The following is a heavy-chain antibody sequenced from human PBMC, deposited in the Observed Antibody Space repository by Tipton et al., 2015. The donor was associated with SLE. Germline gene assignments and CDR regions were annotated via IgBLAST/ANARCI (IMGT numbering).Heavy chain of an antibody. CDR1: GGSISSGDYY. CDR2: IYYSGST. D-gene: IGHD6-19*01. V-gene: IGHV4-31*03. Sequence: TLSLTCTVSGGSISSGDYYWSWIRQHPGKGLEWIGYIYYSGSTYYNPSLKSRVTISIDTSKNQFSLKLSSVTAADTAVYYCARDRDSSGWYRNFDIWGQGTMVTVSS. J-gene: IGHJ3*02. CDR3: ARDRDSSGWYRNFDI.